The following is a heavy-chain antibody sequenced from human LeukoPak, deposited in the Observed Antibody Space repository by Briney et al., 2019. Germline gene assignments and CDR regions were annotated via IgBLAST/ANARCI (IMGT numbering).Heavy chain of an antibody. CDR1: GGSISSYY. CDR3: ARDFSLGSYGYSD. D-gene: IGHD5-18*01. Sequence: PSETLSLTCTVSGGSISSYYWSWIRQPPGKGLEWIGYIYYSGTTNYNPSLKSRVTMSVDTSKNQFSLKLSSVTAADTAVYYCARDFSLGSYGYSDWGQGTLVTVSS. J-gene: IGHJ4*02. V-gene: IGHV4-59*12. CDR2: IYYSGTT.